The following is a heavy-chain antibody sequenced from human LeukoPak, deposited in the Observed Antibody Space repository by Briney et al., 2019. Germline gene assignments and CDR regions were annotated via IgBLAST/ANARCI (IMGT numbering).Heavy chain of an antibody. D-gene: IGHD3-22*01. CDR3: ARDPHYYDSSGYYYYYYMDV. CDR1: GYSISSGYY. Sequence: PSETLSLTCAVSGYSISSGYYWGWIRQPPGKGLEWIGSIYHSGSTYYNPSLKSRVTISVDTSKNQFSLKLSSVTAADTAVYYCARDPHYYDSSGYYYYYYMDVWGKGTMVTVSS. V-gene: IGHV4-38-2*02. J-gene: IGHJ6*03. CDR2: IYHSGST.